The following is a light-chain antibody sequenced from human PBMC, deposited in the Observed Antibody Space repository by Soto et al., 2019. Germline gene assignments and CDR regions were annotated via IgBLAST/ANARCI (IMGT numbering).Light chain of an antibody. CDR2: RAS. V-gene: IGKV3-15*01. CDR1: QSVSSN. CDR3: QQDNIWRALT. J-gene: IGKJ4*02. Sequence: EIVMTQSPATLSVSPGARATLSCRASQSVSSNLAWNQQKPCQAPRLIIYRASTRTTGIPARFSGSGSGTEFTLTNSSLQSEDCRVYYCQQDNIWRALTVRGGPKVEIK.